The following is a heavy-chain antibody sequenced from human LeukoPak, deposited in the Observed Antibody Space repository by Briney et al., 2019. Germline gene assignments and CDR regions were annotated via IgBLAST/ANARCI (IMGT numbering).Heavy chain of an antibody. CDR2: INPNSGGT. D-gene: IGHD6-19*01. V-gene: IGHV1-2*02. Sequence: GASVKVSCKASGYTFTSYGISWVRQAPGQGLEWMGWINPNSGGTNYAQKFQGRVTMTRDTSISTAYMELSRLRSDDTAVYYCAAGRGWYYFDYWGQGTLVTVSS. CDR3: AAGRGWYYFDY. CDR1: GYTFTSYG. J-gene: IGHJ4*02.